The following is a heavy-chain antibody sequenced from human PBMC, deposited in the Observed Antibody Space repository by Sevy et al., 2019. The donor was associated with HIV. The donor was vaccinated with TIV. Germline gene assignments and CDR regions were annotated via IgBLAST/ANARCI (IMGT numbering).Heavy chain of an antibody. V-gene: IGHV3-23*01. Sequence: GGSLRLSCVASGLTFYSYAMSWVRQAPGKGLEWVSGVSGSGASTFYADSVKGRFTISRDNSKNTLHLQMNSLRAEDTAVYYCVKVKWGVGATGGDFDSWGQGALVTVSP. CDR2: VSGSGAST. J-gene: IGHJ4*02. CDR3: VKVKWGVGATGGDFDS. CDR1: GLTFYSYA. D-gene: IGHD1-26*01.